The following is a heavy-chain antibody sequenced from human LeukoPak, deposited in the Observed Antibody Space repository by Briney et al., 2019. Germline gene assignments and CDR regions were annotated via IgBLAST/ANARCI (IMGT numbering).Heavy chain of an antibody. CDR2: ILDSGYST. Sequence: PGGSLRLSCAASGFTVSSNFMTWVRQAPGKGLEWVSGILDSGYSTYYANSVKGRFTISRDNSNNTLYLQMNSLRAEDTAVYYCAKLGGHPLHNYYVGVWGKGTTVAVSS. J-gene: IGHJ6*03. CDR3: AKLGGHPLHNYYVGV. CDR1: GFTVSSNF. D-gene: IGHD3-16*01. V-gene: IGHV3-23*01.